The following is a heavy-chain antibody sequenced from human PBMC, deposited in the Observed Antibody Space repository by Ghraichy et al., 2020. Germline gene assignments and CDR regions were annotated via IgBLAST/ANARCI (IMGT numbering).Heavy chain of an antibody. Sequence: SETLSLTCTVSGVSVSSHYWSWSWKRPGKTLEWIGYSYYSEAPNSKHNLKSRVTMSIDTSTNKFSLNLSSVTAAETAVYYCAREGSFCIGGRCNKYYDHWSQDHVVTGSS. J-gene: IGHJ4*02. V-gene: IGHV4-59*02. D-gene: IGHD2-15*01. CDR2: SYYSEAP. CDR1: GVSVSSHY. CDR3: AREGSFCIGGRCNKYYDH.